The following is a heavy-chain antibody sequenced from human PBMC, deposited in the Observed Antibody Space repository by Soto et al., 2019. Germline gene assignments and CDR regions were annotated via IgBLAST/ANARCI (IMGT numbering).Heavy chain of an antibody. J-gene: IGHJ6*02. Sequence: ASVKVSCKASGYTFTSYDINWVRQATGQGLEWMGWMNPNSGNTGYAQKFQGRVTMTRNTSISTAYMELSSLRSEDTAVYYCAAPVLRFLEWLSPTYYYGMDVWGQGTMVTVSS. CDR3: AAPVLRFLEWLSPTYYYGMDV. CDR2: MNPNSGNT. CDR1: GYTFTSYD. D-gene: IGHD3-3*01. V-gene: IGHV1-8*01.